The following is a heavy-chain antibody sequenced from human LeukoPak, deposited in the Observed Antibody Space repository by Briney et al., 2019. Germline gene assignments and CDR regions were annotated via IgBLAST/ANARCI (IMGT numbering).Heavy chain of an antibody. CDR2: MNPNSGNT. V-gene: IGHV1-8*01. J-gene: IGHJ4*02. CDR1: GYTFTSYD. CDR3: ASFSLSVRGVTIDY. D-gene: IGHD3-10*01. Sequence: ASVKVSCKASGYTFTSYDINWVRQATGQGLEWMGWMNPNSGNTGYAQKFQGRVTMTRNTSISTAYMELSSLRSEDTAVYYCASFSLSVRGVTIDYWGQGTLVTVSS.